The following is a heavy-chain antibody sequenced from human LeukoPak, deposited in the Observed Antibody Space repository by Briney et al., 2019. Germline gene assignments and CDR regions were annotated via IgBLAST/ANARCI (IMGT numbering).Heavy chain of an antibody. V-gene: IGHV7-4-1*02. Sequence: GASVKVSCKASGYTFTDYYMHWVRQAPGQGLEWMGWINTNTGNPTYAQGFTGRFVFSLDTSVSTAYLQISSLKTEDTAVYYCARDQAYVWGSYRYAFDIWGQGTMVTVSS. D-gene: IGHD3-16*02. J-gene: IGHJ3*02. CDR2: INTNTGNP. CDR3: ARDQAYVWGSYRYAFDI. CDR1: GYTFTDYY.